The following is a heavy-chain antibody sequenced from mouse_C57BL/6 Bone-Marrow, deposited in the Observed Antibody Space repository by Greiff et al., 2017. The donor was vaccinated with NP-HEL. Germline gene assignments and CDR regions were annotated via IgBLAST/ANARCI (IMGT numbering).Heavy chain of an antibody. Sequence: QVQLQQPGAELVRPGSSVKLSCKASGYTFTSYWMDWVKQRPGQGLEWIGNIYPSDSETHYNQKFKDKATLTVDKSSSTAYMQLSSLTSEDSAVYYCAVAGFYGSSYWYFDVWGTGTTVTVSS. D-gene: IGHD1-1*01. CDR1: GYTFTSYW. V-gene: IGHV1-61*01. CDR2: IYPSDSET. J-gene: IGHJ1*03. CDR3: AVAGFYGSSYWYFDV.